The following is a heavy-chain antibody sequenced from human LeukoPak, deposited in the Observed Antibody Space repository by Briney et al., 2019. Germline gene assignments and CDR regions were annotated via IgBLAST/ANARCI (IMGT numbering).Heavy chain of an antibody. V-gene: IGHV1-69*05. Sequence: SVKVSCKASGGTFSSYAISWVRQAPGQGLEWMGRIIPIFGTANYAQKFQGRVTITTDESTSTAYMELSSLRSEDTAVYYCARAPGYRSGGSCLDYWGQGTLVTIPS. CDR2: IIPIFGTA. CDR3: ARAPGYRSGGSCLDY. J-gene: IGHJ4*02. D-gene: IGHD2-15*01. CDR1: GGTFSSYA.